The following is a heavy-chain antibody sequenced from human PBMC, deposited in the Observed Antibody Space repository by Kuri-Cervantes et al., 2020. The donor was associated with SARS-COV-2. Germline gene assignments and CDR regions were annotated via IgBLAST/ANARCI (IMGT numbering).Heavy chain of an antibody. Sequence: GGSLRLSCAASGFTFSSYGMHWVRQAPGKGLEWVAVTSYDGSNKYYADSVKGRFTISRDNSKNTLYLQMNSLRAEDTAVYYCAKGGGPGSYIPLDYWGQGTLVTVSS. CDR3: AKGGGPGSYIPLDY. D-gene: IGHD1-26*01. V-gene: IGHV3-30*18. CDR1: GFTFSSYG. CDR2: TSYDGSNK. J-gene: IGHJ4*02.